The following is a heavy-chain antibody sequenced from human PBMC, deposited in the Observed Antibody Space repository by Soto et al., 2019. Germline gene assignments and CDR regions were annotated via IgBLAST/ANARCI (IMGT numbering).Heavy chain of an antibody. CDR3: ARTRPYAPTD. CDR1: GFIFNVYF. J-gene: IGHJ3*01. D-gene: IGHD3-16*01. CDR2: ISSSGSTM. Sequence: GGSLRLSCAASGFIFNVYFMTWLRQAPGKGLEWVSYISSSGSTMYYTDSVKGRFTISRDNAKNSLYLQMNSLRAEDTAVYYCARTRPYAPTDCGQGTMVTVSS. V-gene: IGHV3-11*04.